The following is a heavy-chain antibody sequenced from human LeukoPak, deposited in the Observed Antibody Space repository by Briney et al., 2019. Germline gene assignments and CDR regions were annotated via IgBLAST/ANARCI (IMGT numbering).Heavy chain of an antibody. CDR1: GFTFSRYW. CDR3: AREDYGDYSWYFDL. Sequence: GGPLRLSCAASGFTFSRYWMHWVRQAPGKGLEWVSSISSRSSYIYYADSVKGRFTISRDNAKNSLYLQMNSLRAEDTAVYYCAREDYGDYSWYFDLWGRGTLVTVSS. CDR2: ISSRSSYI. V-gene: IGHV3-21*01. J-gene: IGHJ2*01. D-gene: IGHD4-17*01.